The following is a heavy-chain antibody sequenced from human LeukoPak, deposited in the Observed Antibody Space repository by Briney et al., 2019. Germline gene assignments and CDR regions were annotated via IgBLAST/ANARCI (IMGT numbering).Heavy chain of an antibody. CDR3: ARGKQPHADWLEP. D-gene: IGHD5-18*01. Sequence: PSETLSLTCTVSGGSISSYYWSWIRQPAGKGLEWIGRIYTSGSTHYNPSLKSRVTMSVDTSKNQFSLKLGSVTAADTAVSYCARGKQPHADWLEPWGQGPLVSVSS. J-gene: IGHJ5*02. CDR1: GGSISSYY. CDR2: IYTSGST. V-gene: IGHV4-4*07.